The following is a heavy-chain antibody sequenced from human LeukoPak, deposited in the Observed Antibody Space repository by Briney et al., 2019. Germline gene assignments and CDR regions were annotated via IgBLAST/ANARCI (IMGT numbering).Heavy chain of an antibody. CDR3: ARHYHDAFDI. D-gene: IGHD3-16*02. Sequence: TSETLSLTCTVSGGSISSYYWSWIRQPPGKGLEWIGYIYYSGSTNYNPSLKSRVTISVDTSKNQFSLKLSSVTAADTAVYYCARHYHDAFDIWGQGTMVTVSS. CDR2: IYYSGST. V-gene: IGHV4-59*08. J-gene: IGHJ3*02. CDR1: GGSISSYY.